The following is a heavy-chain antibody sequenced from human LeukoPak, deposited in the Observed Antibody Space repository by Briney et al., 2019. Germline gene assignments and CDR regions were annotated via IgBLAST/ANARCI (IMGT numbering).Heavy chain of an antibody. J-gene: IGHJ4*02. Sequence: SETLSLTCTVSGGSISGYYWSWIRQPPGKGLQWIGYVYNSGNSDYNPSLKSRVSISVDTSKNQSSLKLSSVTAADTAVYYCARAHSNNWRFDYWGQGTLFTVSS. CDR3: ARAHSNNWRFDY. CDR1: GGSISGYY. D-gene: IGHD6-13*01. CDR2: VYNSGNS. V-gene: IGHV4-59*01.